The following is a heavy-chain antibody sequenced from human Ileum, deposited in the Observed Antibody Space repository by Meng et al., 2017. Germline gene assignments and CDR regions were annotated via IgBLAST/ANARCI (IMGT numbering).Heavy chain of an antibody. J-gene: IGHJ4*02. CDR2: ISYDANNE. D-gene: IGHD2-15*01. CDR3: AKDIRSGGSCSDY. CDR1: GFTFSRYA. Sequence: QVQLVESGGGVVQPVRSLRLSCAASGFTFSRYAMHWVRQAPGKGLEWVGVISYDANNEYYGDSVKGRFTISRDNSKNTLYLQMNSLRPEDTAVYYCAKDIRSGGSCSDYWGQGTLVTVSS. V-gene: IGHV3-30*18.